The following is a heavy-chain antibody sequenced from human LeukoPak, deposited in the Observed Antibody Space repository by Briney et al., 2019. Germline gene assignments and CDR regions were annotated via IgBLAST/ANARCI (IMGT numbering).Heavy chain of an antibody. Sequence: SETLSLTCTVSGGSISSGGYYWSWIRQPPGKGLEWIGYIYHSGSTYYNPSLKSRVTISVDRSKNQLSLKLSSVTAADTAVYYCARDGYCSGGSCYSGAWFDPWGQGTLVTVSS. CDR2: IYHSGST. CDR1: GGSISSGGYY. J-gene: IGHJ5*02. V-gene: IGHV4-30-2*01. CDR3: ARDGYCSGGSCYSGAWFDP. D-gene: IGHD2-15*01.